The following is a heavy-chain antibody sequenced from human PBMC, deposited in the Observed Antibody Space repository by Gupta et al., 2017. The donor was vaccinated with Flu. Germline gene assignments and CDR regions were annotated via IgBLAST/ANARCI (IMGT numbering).Heavy chain of an antibody. J-gene: IGHJ4*02. Sequence: EVQLLECVGGLVQPGGSLRLSCVDSGFSFSKYAMGWVRQAPGKGLKWVSAITADGGRTFYADSVKGRFTISRDNSKNMLYLQMNNLRVDDTAIYYCAADTRGYSFEDGGQGTLVTVSS. CDR1: GFSFSKYA. CDR2: ITADGGRT. D-gene: IGHD6-25*01. CDR3: AADTRGYSFED. V-gene: IGHV3-23*01.